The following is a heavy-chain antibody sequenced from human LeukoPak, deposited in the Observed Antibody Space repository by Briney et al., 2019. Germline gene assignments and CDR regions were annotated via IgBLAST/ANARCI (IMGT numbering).Heavy chain of an antibody. CDR3: ARDGVRYYDSSRALGAFDI. J-gene: IGHJ3*02. V-gene: IGHV3-33*01. D-gene: IGHD3-22*01. CDR2: IWYDGSNK. CDR1: GFTFSSYG. Sequence: GGSLRLSCAASGFTFSSYGMHWVCQAPGKGLEWVAVIWYDGSNKYYADSVKGRFTISRDNSKNTLYLQMNSLRAEDTAVYYCARDGVRYYDSSRALGAFDIWGQGTMVTVSS.